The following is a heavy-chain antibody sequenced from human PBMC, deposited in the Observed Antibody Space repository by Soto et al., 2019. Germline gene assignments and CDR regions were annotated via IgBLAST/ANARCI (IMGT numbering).Heavy chain of an antibody. D-gene: IGHD2-21*02. CDR2: ISGSGGST. Sequence: GGSLRLSCAASGFTFSSYAMSWVRQAPGKGLEWVSAISGSGGSTYYADSMKGRFTISRDNSKNTLYLQMNSLRAEDTAVYYCAKDRLVSAYCGGDCYPPIDYWGQGTLVTVSS. J-gene: IGHJ4*02. V-gene: IGHV3-23*01. CDR3: AKDRLVSAYCGGDCYPPIDY. CDR1: GFTFSSYA.